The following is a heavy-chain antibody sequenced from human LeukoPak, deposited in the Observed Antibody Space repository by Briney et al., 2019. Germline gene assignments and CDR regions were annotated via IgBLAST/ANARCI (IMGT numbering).Heavy chain of an antibody. CDR2: INHSGST. J-gene: IGHJ4*02. D-gene: IGHD3-22*01. V-gene: IGHV4-34*01. Sequence: SETLSLTCAVYGGSFSGYYWSWIRQPPGKGLEWIGEINHSGSTNYNPSLKSRVTISVDTSKNQFSLKLSSVTAADTAVYYCARGSRGYDSSGYRYWGQGTLVTVSS. CDR3: ARGSRGYDSSGYRY. CDR1: GGSFSGYY.